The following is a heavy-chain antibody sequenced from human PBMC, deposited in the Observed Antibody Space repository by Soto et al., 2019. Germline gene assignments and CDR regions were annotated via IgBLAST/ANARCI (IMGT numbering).Heavy chain of an antibody. J-gene: IGHJ4*02. D-gene: IGHD3-10*01. V-gene: IGHV3-64D*08. Sequence: GGSLRLSCSASGFTFGSYAFHWVRQAPGKGLEYVSAINHNGVSRYYAGSVKGRFTISRDDSKNTLYLQMNSLRAEDTAVYYCASTQRPITMVRGVIIKRAPSPDYWGQGTLVTVSS. CDR2: INHNGVSR. CDR1: GFTFGSYA. CDR3: ASTQRPITMVRGVIIKRAPSPDY.